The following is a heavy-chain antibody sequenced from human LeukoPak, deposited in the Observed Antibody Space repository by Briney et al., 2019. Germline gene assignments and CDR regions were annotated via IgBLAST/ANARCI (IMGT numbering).Heavy chain of an antibody. D-gene: IGHD2-2*03. V-gene: IGHV3-30*02. CDR1: GFIFTSYG. CDR2: IRFDESDK. CDR3: VKDGYCSSASCYAGHWFDA. Sequence: GGSLRLSCIASGFIFTSYGMHWVRQAPGKGLDWVAFIRFDESDKNYADSVKGRFTVSRDNSKNTVYLQMSSLRPDDTAVYYCVKDGYCSSASCYAGHWFDAWGRGTLVTVSS. J-gene: IGHJ5*02.